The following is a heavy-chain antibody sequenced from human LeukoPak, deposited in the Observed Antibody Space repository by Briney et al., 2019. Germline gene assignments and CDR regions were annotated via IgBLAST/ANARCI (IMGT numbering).Heavy chain of an antibody. D-gene: IGHD6-13*01. CDR2: IYYSGST. Sequence: PSETLSLTCTVSGYSITSGYYWGWIRQPPGKGLEWIGYIYYSGSTNYNPSLKSRVTISVDTSKNQFSLKLSSVTAADTAVYYCARAYHSSWYLNWFDPWGQGTLVTVSS. J-gene: IGHJ5*02. V-gene: IGHV4-61*01. CDR3: ARAYHSSWYLNWFDP. CDR1: GYSITSGYY.